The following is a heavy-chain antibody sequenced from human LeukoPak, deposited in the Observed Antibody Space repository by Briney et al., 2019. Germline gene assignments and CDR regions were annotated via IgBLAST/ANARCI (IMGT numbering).Heavy chain of an antibody. V-gene: IGHV1-2*02. CDR2: INPNNGDT. CDR1: VYTFTGYY. Sequence: ASVKVSCMASVYTFTGYYIHWVRQAPGRGLDWMGWINPNNGDTKFAEKFQGRVTMTRDTSISTVYMELSRLRSDDTAVYYCAKEGSSGWVPNYWGQGTLVTVSS. D-gene: IGHD6-19*01. J-gene: IGHJ4*02. CDR3: AKEGSSGWVPNY.